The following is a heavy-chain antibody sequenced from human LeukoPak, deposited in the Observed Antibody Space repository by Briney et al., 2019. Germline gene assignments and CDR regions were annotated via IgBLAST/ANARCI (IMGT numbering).Heavy chain of an antibody. CDR3: ASLRSSGSYRGQKNYYYYYGMDV. J-gene: IGHJ6*02. CDR2: IYYSGST. D-gene: IGHD3-10*01. V-gene: IGHV4-30-4*01. Sequence: PSETLSLTCTVSGGSISSGDYYWSWIRQPPGKGLEWIGYIYYSGSTYYNPSLKSRVTISVDTSKNQFSLKLSSVTAADTAVYYCASLRSSGSYRGQKNYYYYYGMDVWGQGTTVTVSS. CDR1: GGSISSGDYY.